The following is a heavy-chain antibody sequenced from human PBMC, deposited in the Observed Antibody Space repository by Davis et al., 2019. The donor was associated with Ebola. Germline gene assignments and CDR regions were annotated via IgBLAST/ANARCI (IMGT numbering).Heavy chain of an antibody. CDR2: IYPGDSDT. J-gene: IGHJ4*02. CDR1: GYSFTSYW. Sequence: GESLKISCKGSGYSFTSYWIGWVRQMPGKGLEWMGIIYPGDSDTRYSPSFQGQVTMSADKSTRTASLQWSSLRASDTATYYCARLRGTTGFSFWGQGTLVTVSS. V-gene: IGHV5-51*01. CDR3: ARLRGTTGFSF. D-gene: IGHD1-1*01.